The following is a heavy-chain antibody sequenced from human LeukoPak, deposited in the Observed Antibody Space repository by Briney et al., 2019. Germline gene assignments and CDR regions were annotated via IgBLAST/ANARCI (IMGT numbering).Heavy chain of an antibody. Sequence: SETLSLTCTVSGGSIGTTNYYWGWLRQPPGKGLEWIGSIYYSETTYDNPSLESRVTISIETSKNQFSLKLSSVTAEDTAVYYCARPRADYFYYYVAVWGKGTTVTVS. CDR1: GGSIGTTNYY. CDR3: ARPRADYFYYYVAV. V-gene: IGHV4-39*01. CDR2: IYYSETT. D-gene: IGHD3-9*01. J-gene: IGHJ6*03.